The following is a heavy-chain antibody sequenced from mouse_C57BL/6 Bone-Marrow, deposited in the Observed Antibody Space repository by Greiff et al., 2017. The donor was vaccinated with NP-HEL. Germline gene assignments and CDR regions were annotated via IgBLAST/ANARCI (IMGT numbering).Heavy chain of an antibody. CDR3: ARRPPGWYFDV. J-gene: IGHJ1*03. Sequence: EVKLVESGGGLVQPGGSLKLSCAASGFTFSDYGMAWVRQAPRQGPEWVAFISNLAYSIYYADTVTGRFTISSENAQNTLYLEMSSLRSEDTAMYYCARRPPGWYFDVWGTGTTVTVSS. CDR2: ISNLAYSI. V-gene: IGHV5-15*04. CDR1: GFTFSDYG.